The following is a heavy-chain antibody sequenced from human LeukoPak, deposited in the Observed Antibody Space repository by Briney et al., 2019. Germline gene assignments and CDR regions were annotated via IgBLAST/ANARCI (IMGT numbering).Heavy chain of an antibody. D-gene: IGHD6-6*01. CDR3: ASSIVAASDN. CDR2: ISWNSGSI. Sequence: GRSLRLSCAASGFTFDDYAMHWVRQAPGKGLEWVSGISWNSGSIGYADSVKGRFTISRDNAKNTLYLQMNSLRAEDTAVYYCASSIVAASDNWGQGTLVTVSS. J-gene: IGHJ4*02. V-gene: IGHV3-9*01. CDR1: GFTFDDYA.